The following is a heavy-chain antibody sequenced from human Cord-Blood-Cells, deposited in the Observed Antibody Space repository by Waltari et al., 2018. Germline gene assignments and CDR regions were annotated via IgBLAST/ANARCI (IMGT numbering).Heavy chain of an antibody. J-gene: IGHJ3*02. CDR3: ARSGYSSGWFDAFDI. Sequence: QVQLQESGPGLVKPSETLSLTCTVSGGSISSYYWSWIRQPAGKGLEWIGRIYTSGSTNYNPSRKSLVTMSVDTSKNQFSLKLSSVTAADTAVYYCARSGYSSGWFDAFDIWGQGTMVTVSS. V-gene: IGHV4-4*07. CDR1: GGSISSYY. CDR2: IYTSGST. D-gene: IGHD6-19*01.